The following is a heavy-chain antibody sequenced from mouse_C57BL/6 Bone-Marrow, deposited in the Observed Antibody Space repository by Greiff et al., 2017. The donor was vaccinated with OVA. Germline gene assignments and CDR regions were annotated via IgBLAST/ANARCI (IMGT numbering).Heavy chain of an antibody. J-gene: IGHJ1*03. V-gene: IGHV10-1*01. CDR2: IRSKSNNYAT. CDR1: GFSFNTYA. CDR3: VRHHYLNWYFDV. D-gene: IGHD1-1*02. Sequence: EVQRVESGGGLVQPKGSLKLSCAASGFSFNTYAMNWVRQAPGKGLEWVARIRSKSNNYATYYADSVKDRFTISRDDSESMLYLQMNNLKTEDTAMYYCVRHHYLNWYFDVWGTGTTVTVSS.